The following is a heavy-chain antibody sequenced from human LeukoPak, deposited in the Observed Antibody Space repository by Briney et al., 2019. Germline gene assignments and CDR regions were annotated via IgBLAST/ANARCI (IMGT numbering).Heavy chain of an antibody. D-gene: IGHD2-15*01. CDR2: ISSGSTYK. V-gene: IGHV3-11*05. Sequence: GGSLRLSCAASGFTFSDYYMTWIRQAPGKGLEWLSYISSGSTYKNYANSVKGRFTISRDNAKNSLYLQLNRLSGEVTAVYFCTREGNCYCLLWGRSTVVSVS. CDR3: TREGNCYCLL. J-gene: IGHJ2*01. CDR1: GFTFSDYY.